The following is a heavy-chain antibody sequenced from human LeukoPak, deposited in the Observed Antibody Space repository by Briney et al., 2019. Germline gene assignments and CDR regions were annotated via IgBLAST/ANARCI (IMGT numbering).Heavy chain of an antibody. V-gene: IGHV3-48*03. Sequence: GGSLRLSCAASGFTFSSYEMNWVRQAPGKGLEWVSYISSSGSTIYYADSVKGRFTISRDNAKNSLYLQMNSLRAEDTAVYYCARGGVWYSSGWSDYWGQGTLVTVSS. CDR1: GFTFSSYE. CDR2: ISSSGSTI. CDR3: ARGGVWYSSGWSDY. J-gene: IGHJ4*02. D-gene: IGHD6-19*01.